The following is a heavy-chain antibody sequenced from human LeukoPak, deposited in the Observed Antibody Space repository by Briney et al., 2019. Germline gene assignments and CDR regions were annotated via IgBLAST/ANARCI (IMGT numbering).Heavy chain of an antibody. V-gene: IGHV4-59*01. CDR1: GGSISSYY. CDR2: IYYSGST. CDR3: ATRRIAVAAPFDY. J-gene: IGHJ4*02. Sequence: SETLPLTCTVSGGSISSYYWSWIRQPPGKGLEWIGYIYYSGSTNYNPSLKSRVTISVDTSKNQFSLKLSSVTAADTAVYYCATRRIAVAAPFDYWGQGTLVTVSS. D-gene: IGHD6-19*01.